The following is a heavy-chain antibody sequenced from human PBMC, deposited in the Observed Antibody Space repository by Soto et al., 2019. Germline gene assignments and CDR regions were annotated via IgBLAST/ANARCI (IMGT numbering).Heavy chain of an antibody. J-gene: IGHJ4*02. Sequence: GGSLRLSCAASGFTFSDYDMHWVRQAPGKRLEWVAVLWRDGSKVYYADSVKGRFTISRDNSRNTLYLQMNSLRAEDTAVYYCAKDMVVAATVGDYWGQGTLVTVSS. V-gene: IGHV3-30*02. D-gene: IGHD2-15*01. CDR1: GFTFSDYD. CDR3: AKDMVVAATVGDY. CDR2: LWRDGSKV.